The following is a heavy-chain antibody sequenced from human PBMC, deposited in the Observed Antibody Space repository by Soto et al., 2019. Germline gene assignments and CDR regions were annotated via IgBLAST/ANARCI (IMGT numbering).Heavy chain of an antibody. D-gene: IGHD1-1*01. V-gene: IGHV4-59*01. CDR2: VYYRGST. J-gene: IGHJ5*02. Sequence: QAQLQESGPGLVKPSETLSLTCTVSGGSIRSYYWSWIRQPPGKGLEWIGYVYYRGSTNYNPSLKSRVTLSVDTSKSQFSLKLSSVTAADTAMYYCAREAGVQYPFDPWGQGTLVTVSS. CDR1: GGSIRSYY. CDR3: AREAGVQYPFDP.